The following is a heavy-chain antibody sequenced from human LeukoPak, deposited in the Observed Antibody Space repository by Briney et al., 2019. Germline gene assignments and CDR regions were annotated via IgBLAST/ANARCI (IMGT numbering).Heavy chain of an antibody. V-gene: IGHV5-51*01. CDR1: GYSFTDYW. Sequence: GESLKISCKASGYSFTDYWIGWVRQMPGQGLEWMAIIFPGDSDSMIKYSPSFQGHVTVSADKSITTAYLHWSSLQASDTAIYYCARHQTPGNVYYLNTEGFRFDSWGQGTLVTVSS. J-gene: IGHJ4*02. D-gene: IGHD1-26*01. CDR2: IFPGDSDSMI. CDR3: ARHQTPGNVYYLNTEGFRFDS.